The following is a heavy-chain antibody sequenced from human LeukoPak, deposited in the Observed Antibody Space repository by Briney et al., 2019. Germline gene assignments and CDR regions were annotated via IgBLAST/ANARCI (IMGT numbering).Heavy chain of an antibody. J-gene: IGHJ5*02. Sequence: SETLSLTCTVSGGSISSYYWSWIRQPPGKGLEWIGYIYYSGSTNYNPSLKSRVTISVDTSKNQFSLKLSSVTAADTAVYYCARGGGAAAGTHWFDPWGQGTLVTVSS. CDR2: IYYSGST. CDR1: GGSISSYY. D-gene: IGHD6-13*01. V-gene: IGHV4-59*12. CDR3: ARGGGAAAGTHWFDP.